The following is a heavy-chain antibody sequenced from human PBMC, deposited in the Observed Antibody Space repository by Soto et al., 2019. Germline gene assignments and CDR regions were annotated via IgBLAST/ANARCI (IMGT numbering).Heavy chain of an antibody. J-gene: IGHJ4*02. D-gene: IGHD3-22*01. V-gene: IGHV4-39*01. CDR1: GGSISSSSYY. CDR3: ARQHGNYYDSSGYWRSGYNRPRNYYFDY. CDR2: IYYSVST. Sequence: PSETLSLTCTVSGGSISSSSYYWGWIRQPPGKGLEWIGSIYYSVSTYYNPSLKSRVTISVDTSKNQFSLKLSSVTAADTAVYYCARQHGNYYDSSGYWRSGYNRPRNYYFDYWGQGTLVTVSS.